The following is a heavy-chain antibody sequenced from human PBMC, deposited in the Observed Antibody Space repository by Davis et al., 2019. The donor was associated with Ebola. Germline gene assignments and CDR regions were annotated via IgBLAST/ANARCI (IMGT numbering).Heavy chain of an antibody. CDR3: ATFVDTSSDY. D-gene: IGHD5-18*01. CDR2: ISAYNGNT. Sequence: ASVKVSCKASGYTFTSYGISWVRQAPGQGLEWMGWISAYNGNTNYAQKFQGRVTMTRDTSISTAYMELSRLRSDDTAVYYCATFVDTSSDYWGQGTLVTVSA. CDR1: GYTFTSYG. V-gene: IGHV1-18*01. J-gene: IGHJ4*02.